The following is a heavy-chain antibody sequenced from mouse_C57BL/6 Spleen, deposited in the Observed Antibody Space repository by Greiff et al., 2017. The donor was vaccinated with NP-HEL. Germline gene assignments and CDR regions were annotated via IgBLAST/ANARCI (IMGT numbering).Heavy chain of an antibody. Sequence: DVKLVESEGGLVQPGSSMKLSCTASGFTFSDYYMAWVRQVPEKGLEWVANINYDGSSTYYLDSLKSRFIISRDNAKNILYLQMSSLKSEDTATYYCARVLYDGYYVYYAMDYWGQGTSVTVSS. CDR1: GFTFSDYY. J-gene: IGHJ4*01. D-gene: IGHD2-3*01. CDR2: INYDGSST. CDR3: ARVLYDGYYVYYAMDY. V-gene: IGHV5-16*01.